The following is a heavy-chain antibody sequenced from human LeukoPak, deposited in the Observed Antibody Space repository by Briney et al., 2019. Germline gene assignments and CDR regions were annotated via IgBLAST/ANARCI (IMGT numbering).Heavy chain of an antibody. D-gene: IGHD3-22*01. V-gene: IGHV3-23*01. CDR3: ARENRYYDSSGYYYGRPGGAFDI. Sequence: GGSLRLSCAASRFTFDSYAMTWVRQAPGKGLEWVSTISWSGGSTNYADSVKGRFTISRDNSKNTLYLQMNSLRAEDTAVYYCARENRYYDSSGYYYGRPGGAFDIWGQGTMVTVSS. CDR2: ISWSGGST. CDR1: RFTFDSYA. J-gene: IGHJ3*02.